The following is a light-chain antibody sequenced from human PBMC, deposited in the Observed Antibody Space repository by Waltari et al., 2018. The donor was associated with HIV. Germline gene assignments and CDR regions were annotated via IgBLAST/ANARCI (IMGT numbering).Light chain of an antibody. CDR1: QSVSSSY. Sequence: EIVLTQSPGTLSFSPGARATLSCRASQSVSSSYLAWYQQNPGQAPRLLIYGASSRATGIPDRCSGSGSGTDFTLTISRLEPEDVAVYYCQQYGSSPPITFGQGTRLEIK. J-gene: IGKJ5*01. V-gene: IGKV3-20*01. CDR3: QQYGSSPPIT. CDR2: GAS.